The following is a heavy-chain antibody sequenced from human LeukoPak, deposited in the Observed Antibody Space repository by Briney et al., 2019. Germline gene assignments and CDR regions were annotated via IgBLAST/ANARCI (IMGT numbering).Heavy chain of an antibody. CDR3: AKSPLPYDHTSSWDFDY. J-gene: IGHJ4*02. CDR2: ISSSSSYI. Sequence: GGSLRLSCAASGFTFSSYSMNWVRQAPGKGLEWVSSISSSSSYIYYADSVKGRFTISRDNAKNSLYLQMNSLRAEDTAVYYCAKSPLPYDHTSSWDFDYWGQGTLVTVSS. CDR1: GFTFSSYS. D-gene: IGHD6-13*01. V-gene: IGHV3-21*01.